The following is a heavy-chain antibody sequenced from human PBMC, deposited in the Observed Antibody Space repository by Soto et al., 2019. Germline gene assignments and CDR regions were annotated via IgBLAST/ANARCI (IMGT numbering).Heavy chain of an antibody. CDR3: ARGTSWQLPFDY. J-gene: IGHJ4*02. V-gene: IGHV4-59*01. Sequence: PSETLSLTCTVSSDSISSYYWSWIRQPPGKRLEWIGYISYSGSTDYNPSLKSRVTISGDTSKNQFSLKVSPVTAADTAVYYCARGTSWQLPFDYWGQGTLVTVSS. D-gene: IGHD6-13*01. CDR1: SDSISSYY. CDR2: ISYSGST.